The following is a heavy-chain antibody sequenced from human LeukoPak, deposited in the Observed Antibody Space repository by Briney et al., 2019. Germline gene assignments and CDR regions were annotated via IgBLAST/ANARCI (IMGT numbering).Heavy chain of an antibody. CDR2: IIPIFGTA. J-gene: IGHJ5*02. Sequence: ASVKISCKASGGTFSSYAISWVRQAPGQGLEWMGGIIPIFGTANYAQKFQGRVTITADESTSTAYMEPSSLRSEDTAVYYCARSVLRYFLNWFDPWGQGTLVTVSS. CDR3: ARSVLRYFLNWFDP. D-gene: IGHD3-9*01. CDR1: GGTFSSYA. V-gene: IGHV1-69*13.